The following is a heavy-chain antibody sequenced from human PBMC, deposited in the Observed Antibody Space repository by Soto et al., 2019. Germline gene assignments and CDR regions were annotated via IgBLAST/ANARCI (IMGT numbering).Heavy chain of an antibody. D-gene: IGHD3-22*01. CDR2: SRNKAQSYTT. J-gene: IGHJ4*02. CDR1: Y. CDR3: VFIFYDRGPYSHVF. V-gene: IGHV3-72*01. Sequence: YWGWIRQPPGKGLEWVGRSRNKAQSYTTEYAASVKGRFTISRDSSKDSLYLEMNSLKTEDTAVYYCVFIFYDRGPYSHVFWCPGTLVTVFS.